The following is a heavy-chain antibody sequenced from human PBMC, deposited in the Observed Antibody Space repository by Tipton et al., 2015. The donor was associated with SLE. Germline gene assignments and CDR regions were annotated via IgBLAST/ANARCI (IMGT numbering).Heavy chain of an antibody. CDR3: AGDRGRDFFFDY. J-gene: IGHJ4*02. Sequence: TLSLTCTVSGASISDYYWSWIRQPAGKGLEWIGRIFSSGTTNYNPSLKSRVTMSLDTSKNQFSLKLTSVTAADTAVYYCAGDRGRDFFFDYWGQGTL. CDR2: IFSSGTT. CDR1: GASISDYY. V-gene: IGHV4-4*07. D-gene: IGHD3-10*01.